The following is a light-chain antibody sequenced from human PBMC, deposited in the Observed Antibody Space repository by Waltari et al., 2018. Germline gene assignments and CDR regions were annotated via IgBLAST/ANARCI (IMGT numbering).Light chain of an antibody. CDR1: SSNIGANSN. J-gene: IGLJ1*01. CDR2: ANS. V-gene: IGLV1-40*01. Sequence: QSVLAQPPSVSGAPGPRVTIPCSGSSSNIGANSNVHWYQQLPGTAPNLLISANSNRPSGVPARFSGSKSGTSASLAIPGLQAEDEAAYYCQSFDTSLNTYVFGTGTEVTVL. CDR3: QSFDTSLNTYV.